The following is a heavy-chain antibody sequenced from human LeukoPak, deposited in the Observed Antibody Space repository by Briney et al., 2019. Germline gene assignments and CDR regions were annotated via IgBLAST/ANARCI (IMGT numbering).Heavy chain of an antibody. CDR1: GGSISSYY. J-gene: IGHJ4*02. V-gene: IGHV4-59*01. Sequence: SETLSLTCTVSGGSISSYYWSWIRQPPGKGLEWIGYIYYSGSTNYNPSLKSRVTISGDTSKNQFSLKLSSVTAADTAVYYCARGDGYNEGYFDYWGQGTLVTVSS. CDR2: IYYSGST. D-gene: IGHD5-24*01. CDR3: ARGDGYNEGYFDY.